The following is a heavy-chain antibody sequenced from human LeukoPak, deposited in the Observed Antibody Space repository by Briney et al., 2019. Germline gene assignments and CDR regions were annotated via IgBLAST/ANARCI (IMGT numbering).Heavy chain of an antibody. Sequence: GGSLRLSCAASGFTFSSYGMHWVRQAPGKGLEWVSTLSSGGATYYVDSVQGRFTVSRDNSKNTMYIQMNSLRVEDTAMYYCARDIPNNWGLGCWGQGTLVTVSS. CDR3: ARDIPNNWGLGC. CDR2: LSSGGAT. J-gene: IGHJ4*02. V-gene: IGHV3-66*01. CDR1: GFTFSSYG. D-gene: IGHD7-27*01.